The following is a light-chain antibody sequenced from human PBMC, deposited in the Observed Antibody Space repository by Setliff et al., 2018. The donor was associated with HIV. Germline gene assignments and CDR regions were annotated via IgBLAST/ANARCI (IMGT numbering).Light chain of an antibody. CDR1: SSNIGAGFD. CDR3: QSYDSSLSGYV. Sequence: QSALTQPPSVSGAPGQRVTISCTGSSSNIGAGFDVNWYQQFPGTAPKLLIYSFTNRPSGVPDRFSGSKSGTSASLAIAGLQAEDEADYYCQSYDSSLSGYVFGTGTKVT. V-gene: IGLV1-40*01. CDR2: SFT. J-gene: IGLJ1*01.